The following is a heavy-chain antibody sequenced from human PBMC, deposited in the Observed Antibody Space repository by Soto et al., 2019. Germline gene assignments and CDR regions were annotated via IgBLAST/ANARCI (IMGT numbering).Heavy chain of an antibody. CDR2: ISYDGSNK. J-gene: IGHJ4*02. CDR3: ARDQNNAVDY. D-gene: IGHD1-1*01. V-gene: IGHV3-30-3*01. Sequence: PGGSLRLSCAASGFTFSSYAMHWVRQAPGKGLEWVAVISYDGSNKYYADSVKGRFTISRDNSKNTLYLQMNSLRAEDTAVYYCARDQNNAVDYWGQGTLVTVSS. CDR1: GFTFSSYA.